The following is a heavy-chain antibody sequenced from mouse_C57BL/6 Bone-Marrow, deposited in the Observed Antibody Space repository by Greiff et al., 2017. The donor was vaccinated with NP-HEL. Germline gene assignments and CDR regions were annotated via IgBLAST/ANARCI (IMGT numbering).Heavy chain of an antibody. CDR1: GYTFTDYE. D-gene: IGHD1-1*01. V-gene: IGHV1-15*01. J-gene: IGHJ1*03. Sequence: QVQLKESGAELVRPGASVTLSCKASGYTFTDYEMHWVKQTPVHGLEWIGAIDPETGGTAYNQKFKGKAILTADKSSSTAYMELRSLTSEDSAVYYCTRGYYYGSYWYFDVWGTGTTVTVSS. CDR2: IDPETGGT. CDR3: TRGYYYGSYWYFDV.